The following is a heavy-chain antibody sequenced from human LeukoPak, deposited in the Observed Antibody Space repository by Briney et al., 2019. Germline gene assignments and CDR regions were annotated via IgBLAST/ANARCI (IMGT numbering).Heavy chain of an antibody. CDR1: GYTFSSYG. Sequence: ASVKVSCKASGYTFSSYGISWVRQAPGRGLGWMGWISAYKGNTNYAQKLQGRVTMTTDTSTSTAYMELRSLRSDDTAVYYCARDCPSCSNGLCGGDCYSGYWGQGTLVTVSS. CDR3: ARDCPSCSNGLCGGDCYSGY. CDR2: ISAYKGNT. D-gene: IGHD2-21*02. V-gene: IGHV1-18*01. J-gene: IGHJ4*02.